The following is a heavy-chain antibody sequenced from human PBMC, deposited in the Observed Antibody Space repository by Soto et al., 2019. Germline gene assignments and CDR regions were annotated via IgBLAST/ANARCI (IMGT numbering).Heavy chain of an antibody. CDR2: IIPIFGTA. CDR1: GGTFSSYA. Sequence: GASLKVSCKSSGGTFSSYAISWVRQAPGQGLEWMGGIIPIFGTANYAQKFQGRVTITADESTSTAYMELSSLRSEDTAVYYCAREWAVAGTHAFDIWGQGTMVTVSS. V-gene: IGHV1-69*13. J-gene: IGHJ3*02. D-gene: IGHD6-19*01. CDR3: AREWAVAGTHAFDI.